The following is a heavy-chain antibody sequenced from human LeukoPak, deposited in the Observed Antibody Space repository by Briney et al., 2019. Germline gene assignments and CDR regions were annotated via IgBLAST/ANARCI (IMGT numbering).Heavy chain of an antibody. V-gene: IGHV3-23*01. CDR1: GFTFSSYA. J-gene: IGHJ6*02. CDR2: ISGSGGST. D-gene: IGHD6-19*01. CDR3: AKDMRLVRSYYYYGMDV. Sequence: GGSLRLSCAASGFTFSSYAMSWVRQAPGKGLEWVSAISGSGGSTYYADSVKGRFTISRDNSKNTLYLQMNSLRAEDTAVYYCAKDMRLVRSYYYYGMDVWGQGTTATVSS.